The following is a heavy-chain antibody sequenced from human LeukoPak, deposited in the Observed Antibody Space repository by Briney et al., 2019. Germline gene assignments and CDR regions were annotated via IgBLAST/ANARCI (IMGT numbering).Heavy chain of an antibody. CDR1: GYTFTSYG. CDR2: IHPSTGNP. V-gene: IGHV7-4-1*02. Sequence: GAPVKVSCKASGYTFTSYGISWVRQAPGQGLEFMGWIHPSTGNPTYAQGFTGRLVFSLDTSVSTTYLQITSLKAEDTAVYFCARAFQSLGGLSLPDYWGQGTLVTVSS. J-gene: IGHJ4*02. D-gene: IGHD3-16*02. CDR3: ARAFQSLGGLSLPDY.